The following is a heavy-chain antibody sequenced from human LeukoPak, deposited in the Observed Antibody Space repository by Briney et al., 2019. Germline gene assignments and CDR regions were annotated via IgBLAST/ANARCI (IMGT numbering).Heavy chain of an antibody. CDR3: VKDRGGYCSSTSCYLRYFDY. Sequence: GGSLRLSCAASGFTFSSYAMSWVRQAPGKGLEWVSAISGSGGSTYYADSVKGRFTISRDNSKNTLYLQMNSLRAEDTAVYYCVKDRGGYCSSTSCYLRYFDYWGQGTLVTVSS. D-gene: IGHD2-2*01. CDR2: ISGSGGST. V-gene: IGHV3-23*01. J-gene: IGHJ4*02. CDR1: GFTFSSYA.